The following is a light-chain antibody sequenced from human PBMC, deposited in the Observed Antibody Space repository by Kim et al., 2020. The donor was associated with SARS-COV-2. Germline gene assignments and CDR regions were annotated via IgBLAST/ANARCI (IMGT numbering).Light chain of an antibody. J-gene: IGKJ4*01. CDR1: QSVSTNY. V-gene: IGKV3-20*01. Sequence: EIVLTQSPGTLSISPGDRATLSCRASQSVSTNYLAWYQQKPGQAPRLLIDGASNRATGIPDRFSGSGSGTDFTLTISRLEPEDFAVYYCQQYDRSPLTFGGGTKVDIK. CDR2: GAS. CDR3: QQYDRSPLT.